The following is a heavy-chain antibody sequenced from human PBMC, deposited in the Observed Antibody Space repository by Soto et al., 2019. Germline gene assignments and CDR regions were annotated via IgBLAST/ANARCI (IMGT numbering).Heavy chain of an antibody. CDR2: IIPIFGTA. CDR1: GGTFSSYA. V-gene: IGHV1-69*01. Sequence: QVQLVQSGAEVKKPGSSVKVSCKASGGTFSSYAISWVRQAPGQGLEWMGGIIPIFGTANYAQQFQGRVTITADESTSTAYMELSSMRSEDTAVYYCAREPRGGTGPSDPWGQGTLVTVSS. CDR3: AREPRGGTGPSDP. J-gene: IGHJ5*02.